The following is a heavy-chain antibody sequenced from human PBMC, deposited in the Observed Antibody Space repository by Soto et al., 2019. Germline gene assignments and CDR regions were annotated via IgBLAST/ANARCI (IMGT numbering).Heavy chain of an antibody. CDR1: GSSISPYY. D-gene: IGHD4-17*01. Sequence: KASETLSLTCTVSGSSISPYYWSWIRQPPGKGLEWIGYIYYSGSTKYNPSLKSRVTISLGTTKNQFSLRLRSVTAADTAVYYCVRVGGYYGDYPNFDYWGQGALVTVSS. CDR3: VRVGGYYGDYPNFDY. J-gene: IGHJ4*02. CDR2: IYYSGST. V-gene: IGHV4-59*01.